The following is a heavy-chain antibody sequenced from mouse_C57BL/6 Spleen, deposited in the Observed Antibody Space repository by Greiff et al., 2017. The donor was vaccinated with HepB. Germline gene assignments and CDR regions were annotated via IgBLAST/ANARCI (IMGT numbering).Heavy chain of an antibody. V-gene: IGHV1-82*01. CDR1: GYAFSSSW. J-gene: IGHJ1*03. D-gene: IGHD2-4*01. Sequence: VQLQQSGPELVKPGASVKISCKASGYAFSSSWMNWVKQRPGKGLEWIGRIYPGDGDTNYNGKFKGKATLTADKSSSTAYMQLSSLTSEDSAVYFCAREGPTMITYFDVWGTGTTVTVSS. CDR3: AREGPTMITYFDV. CDR2: IYPGDGDT.